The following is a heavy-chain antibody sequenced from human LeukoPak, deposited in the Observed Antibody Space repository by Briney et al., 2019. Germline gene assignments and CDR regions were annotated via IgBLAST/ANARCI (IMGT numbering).Heavy chain of an antibody. D-gene: IGHD6-13*01. CDR1: GFTFSSYS. J-gene: IGHJ6*03. V-gene: IGHV3-48*01. Sequence: GGSLRLSCAASGFTFSSYSMNWVRQAPGKGLEWVSYISSSSSTIYYADSVKGRFTISRDNAKNSLYLQMNSLRAEDTAVYYCARDRSYYYYYNMDVWGKGTTVTVSS. CDR2: ISSSSSTI. CDR3: ARDRSYYYYYNMDV.